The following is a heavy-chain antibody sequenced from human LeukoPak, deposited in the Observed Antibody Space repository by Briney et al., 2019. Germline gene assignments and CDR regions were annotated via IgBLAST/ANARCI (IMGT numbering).Heavy chain of an antibody. J-gene: IGHJ4*02. D-gene: IGHD3-22*01. CDR3: ARGYYYDSSGSDHFDY. CDR1: GLTFSHHG. CDR2: IWYDGSKK. Sequence: PGRSLRLSCAASGLTFSHHGMHWVRQAPGKGLEWVAVIWYDGSKKYYADSVKGRFTISRDNSKNTLYLQINSLRADDTAVYYCARGYYYDSSGSDHFDYWGQGTLVTVSS. V-gene: IGHV3-33*01.